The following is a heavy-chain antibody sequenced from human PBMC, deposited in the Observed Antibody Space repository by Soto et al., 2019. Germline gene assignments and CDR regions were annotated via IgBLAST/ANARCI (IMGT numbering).Heavy chain of an antibody. CDR3: VRDDFGLGIDY. V-gene: IGHV3-74*01. Sequence: EVQLVESGGGFVQPGQSLRLSCAASGFTFSRYWMHWVRQAPGKGLVWVSHINNGGSRTTYADSVKGRFTISRDNAKNTLYLQINSLRVEDTAVYYCVRDDFGLGIDYWGLGTLVTVSS. CDR1: GFTFSRYW. CDR2: INNGGSRT. J-gene: IGHJ4*02. D-gene: IGHD1-26*01.